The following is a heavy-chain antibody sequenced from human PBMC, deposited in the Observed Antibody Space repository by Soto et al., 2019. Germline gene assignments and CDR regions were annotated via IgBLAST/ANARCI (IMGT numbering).Heavy chain of an antibody. CDR3: ARGSVIDTGDALDI. Sequence: EVQLVESGGGLVKPGGSLRLSCAASGFTFSRHSMNWVRQAPGKGLEWVSCISGTGTFIYYSDSVKGRFTISSDDAKSSLYLQMNSLTAEDTAVYYCARGSVIDTGDALDIWGPGTMVTVS. V-gene: IGHV3-21*06. D-gene: IGHD2-21*01. J-gene: IGHJ3*02. CDR1: GFTFSRHS. CDR2: ISGTGTFI.